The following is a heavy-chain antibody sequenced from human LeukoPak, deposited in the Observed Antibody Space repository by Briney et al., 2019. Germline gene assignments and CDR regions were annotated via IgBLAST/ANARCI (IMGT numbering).Heavy chain of an antibody. CDR3: ARCYTYGTTWFGGLDV. CDR1: GFTFSSSA. V-gene: IGHV3-23*01. J-gene: IGHJ6*02. CDR2: TGVSGS. Sequence: GGSLRLSCAASGFTFSSSAMTWVRQVSGEGLEWVSTTGVSGSYYADSVKGRFTISRDNSKNTLYLQMNSLRAENTAVYYCARCYTYGTTWFGGLDVWGQGTTVTVSS. D-gene: IGHD3-10*01.